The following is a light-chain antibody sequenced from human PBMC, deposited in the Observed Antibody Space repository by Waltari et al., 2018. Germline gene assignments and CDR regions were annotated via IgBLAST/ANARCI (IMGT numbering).Light chain of an antibody. CDR1: QSVSRD. Sequence: IVLTQSPATLSLSPGERASLSCRASQSVSRDLAWYRQKPGQDPRLLIFDASIRATGTPARFSGSGSGTDFTLTISSLDSEDFAIYYCQQRRDWPLTFGGGTKVEIK. V-gene: IGKV3-11*01. CDR2: DAS. CDR3: QQRRDWPLT. J-gene: IGKJ4*01.